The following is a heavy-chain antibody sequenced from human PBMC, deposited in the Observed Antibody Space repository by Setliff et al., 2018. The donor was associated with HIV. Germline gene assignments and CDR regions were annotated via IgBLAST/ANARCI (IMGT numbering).Heavy chain of an antibody. CDR1: GDTFTSYV. D-gene: IGHD2-21*02. J-gene: IGHJ4*02. CDR3: ASPTAIPH. Sequence: ASVKVSCKASGDTFTSYVISWVRQAPGQGLEWMGGIVLMSNTADYAPKFQGRVTITADKSTSTAYMELSSLRSEDTAVYYCASPTAIPHWGQGTLVTVSS. V-gene: IGHV1-69*06. CDR2: IVLMSNTA.